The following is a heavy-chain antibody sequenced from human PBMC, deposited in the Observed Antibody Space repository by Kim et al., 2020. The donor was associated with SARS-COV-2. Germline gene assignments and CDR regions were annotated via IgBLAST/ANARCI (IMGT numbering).Heavy chain of an antibody. V-gene: IGHV4-34*01. CDR3: ARTYYYDSSGLSGFDP. J-gene: IGHJ5*02. D-gene: IGHD3-22*01. Sequence: SETLSLTCAVYGGSFSGYYWSWIRQPPGKGLEWIGEINHSGSTNYNPSLKSRVTISVDTSKNHFSLKLSSVTAADTAVYYCARTYYYDSSGLSGFDPWGQGTLVTVSS. CDR2: INHSGST. CDR1: GGSFSGYY.